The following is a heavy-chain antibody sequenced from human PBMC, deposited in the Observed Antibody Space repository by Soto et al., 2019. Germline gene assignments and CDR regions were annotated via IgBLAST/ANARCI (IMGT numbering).Heavy chain of an antibody. CDR1: GGTFSRHA. Sequence: QVQLVQSGAEVRKPGSSVKVSCKASGGTFSRHAISWVRQAPGQGLEWMGGISAYNGITRYAEKLQGRVTMTTDTSTNTAYMDLRSLTSDDTAVYYCARDHVAVRPGWFDPWGQGALVTVSS. D-gene: IGHD6-6*01. CDR2: ISAYNGIT. J-gene: IGHJ5*02. V-gene: IGHV1-18*01. CDR3: ARDHVAVRPGWFDP.